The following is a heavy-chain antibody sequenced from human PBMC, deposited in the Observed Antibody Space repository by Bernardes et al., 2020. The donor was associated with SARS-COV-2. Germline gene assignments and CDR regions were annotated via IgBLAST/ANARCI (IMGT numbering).Heavy chain of an antibody. J-gene: IGHJ6*02. V-gene: IGHV3-21*01. D-gene: IGHD3-3*01. CDR2: IAGGSANI. Sequence: FCAACGFAFSTYGMKCVRQATGKGLECVSSIAGGSANIYYAVSVKGRFTISSDNYKSSLYLQMNSLRVEDTAVDYGARDRMVGAIFGDYYYAMDVWGQGTTVTVSS. CDR3: ARDRMVGAIFGDYYYAMDV. CDR1: GFAFSTYG.